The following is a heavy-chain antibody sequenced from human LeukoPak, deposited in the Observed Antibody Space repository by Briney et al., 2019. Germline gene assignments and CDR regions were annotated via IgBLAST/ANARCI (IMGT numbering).Heavy chain of an antibody. CDR2: INFDGSST. Sequence: PGGSLRLSCTASGFTFSSHWMHWVRQAPGKGLVWVSRINFDGSSTNYADSVRGRFTIPRDNSKDTLYLQINSLRAEDTAVYYCARGITGMYYYDPWGQGTLVTVSS. V-gene: IGHV3-74*01. CDR1: GFTFSSHW. D-gene: IGHD3-10*01. J-gene: IGHJ5*02. CDR3: ARGITGMYYYDP.